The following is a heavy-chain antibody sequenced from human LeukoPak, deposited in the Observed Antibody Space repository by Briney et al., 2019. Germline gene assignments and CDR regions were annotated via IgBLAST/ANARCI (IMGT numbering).Heavy chain of an antibody. J-gene: IGHJ4*02. V-gene: IGHV3-30*04. CDR1: GFTFSSYA. Sequence: PGRSLRLSCAASGFTFSSYAMHWVRQAPGKGLEWVAVISYDGSNKYYADSVKGRFTISRDNSKNTLYLQMNSLRAEDTAVYYCAKVRYYYDSSGGPTDYWGQGTLVTVSS. D-gene: IGHD3-22*01. CDR2: ISYDGSNK. CDR3: AKVRYYYDSSGGPTDY.